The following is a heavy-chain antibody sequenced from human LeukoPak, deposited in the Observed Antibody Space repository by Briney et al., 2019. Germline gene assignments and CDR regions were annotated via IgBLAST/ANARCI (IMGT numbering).Heavy chain of an antibody. CDR3: ARPDYYDSSGYYN. CDR2: LHHSGIT. J-gene: IGHJ3*01. Sequence: SETLSLTCAVSIYSISSGYYWGWIRQSPGRGLGWIGTLHHSGITYYNPSLKSRVTISVDTSKNQFSLNLSSVTAADTAVYYCARPDYYDSSGYYNWGQGTMVTVSS. CDR1: IYSISSGYY. D-gene: IGHD3-22*01. V-gene: IGHV4-38-2*01.